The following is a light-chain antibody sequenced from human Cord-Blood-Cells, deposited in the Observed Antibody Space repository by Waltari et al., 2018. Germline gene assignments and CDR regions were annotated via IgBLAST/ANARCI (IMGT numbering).Light chain of an antibody. CDR1: QGISSY. CDR3: QQLNSYPRT. V-gene: IGKV1-9*01. CDR2: AAS. J-gene: IGKJ1*01. Sequence: IQLTQSPYSLSASVGDRVTITCRASQGISSYLAWYQQKPGKAPKPLIYAASTLQSGVPSRFSGSGSGTDFSLTISSLQPEDFATYYCQQLNSYPRTFGQGTKVEIK.